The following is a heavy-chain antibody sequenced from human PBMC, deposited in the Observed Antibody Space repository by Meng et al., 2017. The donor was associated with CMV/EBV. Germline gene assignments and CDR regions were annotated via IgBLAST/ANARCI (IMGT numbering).Heavy chain of an antibody. V-gene: IGHV3-11*01. CDR2: ISSSGSTI. Sequence: GESLKISCAASGFTFSDYYMSWIRQAPGKGLEWVSYISSSGSTIYYADSVKGRFTISRDNSKNTLYLQMNSLRAEDTAVYYCASRGFQGYDFWSGTHYGMDVWGQGTTVTVSS. CDR1: GFTFSDYY. CDR3: ASRGFQGYDFWSGTHYGMDV. D-gene: IGHD3-3*01. J-gene: IGHJ6*02.